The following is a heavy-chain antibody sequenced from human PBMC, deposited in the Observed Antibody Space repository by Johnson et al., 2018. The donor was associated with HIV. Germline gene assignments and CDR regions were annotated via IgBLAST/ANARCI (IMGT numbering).Heavy chain of an antibody. CDR2: ISFAGTIK. V-gene: IGHV3-30*18. D-gene: IGHD1-1*01. CDR1: QFTFSSYG. Sequence: QVQLVESGGGVVQPGRSLRLSCEASQFTFSSYGMHWVRQAPGKGLEWVAAISFAGTIKYYADSVKGRFTIFRDNSKNTLYMQMKSLRVEDTAVYYCAKEALRGVEYDAFDIWGQGTMVTVS. J-gene: IGHJ3*02. CDR3: AKEALRGVEYDAFDI.